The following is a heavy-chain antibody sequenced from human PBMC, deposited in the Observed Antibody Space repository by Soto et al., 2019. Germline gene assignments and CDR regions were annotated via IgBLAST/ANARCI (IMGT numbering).Heavy chain of an antibody. CDR2: ISSSGTI. V-gene: IGHV3-48*03. D-gene: IGHD5-12*01. CDR1: GFTFSSYE. CDR3: TKEKSVMYSGYDAFDI. Sequence: LRLSFAASGFTFSSYEMDWVRQAPGKGLEWVAYISSSGTILYADSVKGRFTISRDNADNSLYLQMNSLRAEDTAVYYCTKEKSVMYSGYDAFDIWGRGTMVTVSS. J-gene: IGHJ3*02.